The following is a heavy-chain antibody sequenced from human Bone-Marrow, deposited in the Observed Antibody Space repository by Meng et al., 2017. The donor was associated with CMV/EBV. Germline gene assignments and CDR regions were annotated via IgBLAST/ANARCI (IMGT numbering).Heavy chain of an antibody. J-gene: IGHJ4*01. V-gene: IGHV3-30*02. CDR2: IRWDASNK. D-gene: IGHD2-2*01. CDR1: GFTFKNYA. Sequence: GGSLRLSCVASGFTFKNYAMHWVRQAPGKGLEWVAFIRWDASNKDYTDSVKGRFSVSRDNSRNTLYLQMDSLRIEDTAVYPCAKVVALYQDWKHYFDYWGLGTLVTVSS. CDR3: AKVVALYQDWKHYFDY.